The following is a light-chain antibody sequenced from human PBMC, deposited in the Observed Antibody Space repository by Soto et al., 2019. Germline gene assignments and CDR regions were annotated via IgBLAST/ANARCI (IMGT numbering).Light chain of an antibody. CDR3: AAWDDSLRGWV. CDR2: RDS. Sequence: QSVLTQPPSASGTPGQRVPSSGSERGSGMGSNYIYWYQQLPGTAPKLLIYRDSQRPSGVPDRFSGSKSGTSASLAISGLRSEDEADYYCAAWDDSLRGWVFGGGTQLTVL. CDR1: GSGMGSNY. V-gene: IGLV1-47*01. J-gene: IGLJ3*02.